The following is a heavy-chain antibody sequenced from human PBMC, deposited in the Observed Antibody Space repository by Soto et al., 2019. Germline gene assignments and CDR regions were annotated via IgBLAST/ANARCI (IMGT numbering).Heavy chain of an antibody. CDR3: ARKHSLDYIRWGLDP. V-gene: IGHV1-2*02. CDR2: INPKSDDT. J-gene: IGHJ5*02. D-gene: IGHD4-4*01. CDR1: GYPFSDNQ. Sequence: ASVKVSCKASGYPFSDNQIHWLRRAPGQGLEWMGRINPKSDDTNYAQKFQGRVTMTRDTYMDTAYLELTGLTSDDTATYYCARKHSLDYIRWGLDPWGQGTLVTVSS.